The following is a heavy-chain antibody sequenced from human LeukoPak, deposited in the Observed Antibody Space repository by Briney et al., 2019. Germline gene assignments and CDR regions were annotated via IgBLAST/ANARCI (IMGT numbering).Heavy chain of an antibody. V-gene: IGHV4-34*01. D-gene: IGHD3-22*01. Sequence: SETPSLTCAVYGESFSGYYWSWIRQPPGKGLEWIGEINHSGSTNYNPSLKSRVTVSVDTSKNQFSLKLTSVTAADTAVYYCARGTYYYYDSSGYLFWFDPWGQGTLVTVSS. CDR1: GESFSGYY. CDR3: ARGTYYYYDSSGYLFWFDP. J-gene: IGHJ5*02. CDR2: INHSGST.